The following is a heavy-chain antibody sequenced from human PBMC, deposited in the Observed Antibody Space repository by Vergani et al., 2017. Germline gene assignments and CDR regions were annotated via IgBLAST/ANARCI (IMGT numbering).Heavy chain of an antibody. CDR3: ARDSSIAARRAPGTVGY. V-gene: IGHV3-7*03. J-gene: IGHJ4*02. D-gene: IGHD6-6*01. CDR2: IKQDGSEK. Sequence: EVQLVESGGGLVQPGGSLRLSCAASGFTFSSYWMSWVRQAPGKGLEWVANIKQDGSEKYYVDSVKGRFTISRDNAKNSLYLQMNSLRAEDTAVYYWARDSSIAARRAPGTVGYWGQGTLVTVSS. CDR1: GFTFSSYW.